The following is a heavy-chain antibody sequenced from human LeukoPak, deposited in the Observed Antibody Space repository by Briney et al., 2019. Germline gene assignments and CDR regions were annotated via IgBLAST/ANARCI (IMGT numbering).Heavy chain of an antibody. J-gene: IGHJ4*02. CDR2: IYYSGNT. CDR1: GGSISSGDYY. Sequence: PSETLSLTCTVSGGSISSGDYYWSWIRQPPGKGLEWIGYIYYSGNTYHNPSLKSRVTISVDTSKNQFSLKLSSVTAADTAVYYCARSYYDILTGYRNFDYWGQGTLVTVSS. V-gene: IGHV4-30-4*08. D-gene: IGHD3-9*01. CDR3: ARSYYDILTGYRNFDY.